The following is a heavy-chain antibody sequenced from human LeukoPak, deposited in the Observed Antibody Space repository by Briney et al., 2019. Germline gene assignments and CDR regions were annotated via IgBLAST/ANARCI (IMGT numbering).Heavy chain of an antibody. J-gene: IGHJ6*03. V-gene: IGHV4-61*02. Sequence: SETLSLTCTVSGGSINSGNYHWSWIRQPAGKGLEWIGRLYSSGSTNYNPSLKSRVTISVDTSKNQFSLKLSSVTAADTAVYYCAREQAYYDFWSGSPYYYYYYMDVWGKGTTVTVSS. D-gene: IGHD3-3*01. CDR2: LYSSGST. CDR1: GGSINSGNYH. CDR3: AREQAYYDFWSGSPYYYYYYMDV.